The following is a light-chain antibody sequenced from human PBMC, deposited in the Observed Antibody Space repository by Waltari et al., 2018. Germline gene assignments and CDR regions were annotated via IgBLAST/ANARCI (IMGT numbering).Light chain of an antibody. J-gene: IGLJ2*01. Sequence: SYGLTQPPSVSVSPGQTSRINCSGDVLTKEYGYWYQQKPGLAPVVVLFKDTDRPPGIPERFSGSGSGTTVTLTITGVQAEDEADYYCQSTDTIGTTVVFGGGTRLIAL. CDR2: KDT. V-gene: IGLV3-25*03. CDR3: QSTDTIGTTVV. CDR1: VLTKEY.